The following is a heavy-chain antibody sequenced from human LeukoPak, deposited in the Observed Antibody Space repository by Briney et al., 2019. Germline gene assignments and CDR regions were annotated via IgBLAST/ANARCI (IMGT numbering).Heavy chain of an antibody. CDR3: AGDQRWVLPLTIVIQIPSYYFDY. J-gene: IGHJ4*02. Sequence: GGSLRLSCAASGFTFSSYAMHWVRQAPGKGLEWVAVISYDGSNKYYADSVKGRFTISRDNSKNTLYLQMNSLRAEDTAVYYCAGDQRWVLPLTIVIQIPSYYFDYWGQGTLVTVSS. CDR2: ISYDGSNK. CDR1: GFTFSSYA. V-gene: IGHV3-30-3*01. D-gene: IGHD4-11*01.